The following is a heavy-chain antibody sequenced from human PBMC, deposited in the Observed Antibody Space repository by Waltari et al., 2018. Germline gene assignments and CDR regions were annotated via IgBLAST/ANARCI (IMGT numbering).Heavy chain of an antibody. V-gene: IGHV3-48*03. CDR3: ARGAYYYDSSGYPNWFDP. D-gene: IGHD3-22*01. J-gene: IGHJ5*02. Sequence: EVQLVESGGGLVQPGGSLRLSCAASGFTFSSYEMNWVRKAPGKGLEWVSYISSRGSTIYYADAVKGRFTISRDNAKNSLYLQMNSLRAEDTAVYYCARGAYYYDSSGYPNWFDPWGQGTLVTVSS. CDR2: ISSRGSTI. CDR1: GFTFSSYE.